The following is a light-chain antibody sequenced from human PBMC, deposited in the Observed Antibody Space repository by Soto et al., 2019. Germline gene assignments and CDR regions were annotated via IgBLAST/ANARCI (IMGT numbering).Light chain of an antibody. J-gene: IGKJ2*01. CDR2: GAS. CDR1: QSVNSNY. Sequence: EIVLTQSPGTLSLSPGERATLSCRASQSVNSNYFAWYQQKPGQAPRLLIYGASNRATGIPDRFTGSVSGTDFTLTISRLEPEDFAVYYCQQCGGSPLYTFGQGTKLEIK. CDR3: QQCGGSPLYT. V-gene: IGKV3-20*01.